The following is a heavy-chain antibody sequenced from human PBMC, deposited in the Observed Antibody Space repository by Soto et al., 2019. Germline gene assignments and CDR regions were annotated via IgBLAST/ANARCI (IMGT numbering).Heavy chain of an antibody. Sequence: EVQLVESGGGLVQPGRSLRLSCATSGFTFNDYAIHWVRQAPGKGLEWVSAISGSGGSTYYADSVKGRFTISRDNSKNTLYLQVNRLRAEETAVYNCAKGNGGMASIFDYWGQGTLVNVSS. D-gene: IGHD6-19*01. CDR2: ISGSGGST. CDR3: AKGNGGMASIFDY. V-gene: IGHV3-23*04. J-gene: IGHJ4*02. CDR1: GFTFNDYA.